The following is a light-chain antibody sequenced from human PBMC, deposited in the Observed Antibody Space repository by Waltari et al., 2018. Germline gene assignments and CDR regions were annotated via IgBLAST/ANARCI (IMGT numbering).Light chain of an antibody. CDR1: SSDVGGYNS. Sequence: QSALTQPASVSGSPGPSITLSCTGTSSDVGGYNSVSWYQDHPGQAPKVIIYDVSDRPSGISERFSGSKSGNTASLTISGLQAEDEADYYCSSQSSDNVVLFGGGTKLTVL. J-gene: IGLJ2*01. V-gene: IGLV2-14*03. CDR3: SSQSSDNVVL. CDR2: DVS.